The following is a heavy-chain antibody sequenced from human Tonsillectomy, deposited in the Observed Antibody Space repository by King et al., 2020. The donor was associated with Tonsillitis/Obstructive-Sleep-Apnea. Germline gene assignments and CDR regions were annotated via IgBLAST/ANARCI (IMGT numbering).Heavy chain of an antibody. Sequence: VQLVESGAEVKKPGASVKVSCKASGYSFTSYGITWVRQAPGQGLEWMGWISAYNGNTNYAQNFQGRVTMTTDTSTDTAYMELRSLRSDDTAVYYCARVGYDNSGYFSGHDYWGQGTLVTVSS. CDR2: ISAYNGNT. V-gene: IGHV1-18*01. CDR1: GYSFTSYG. CDR3: ARVGYDNSGYFSGHDY. J-gene: IGHJ4*02. D-gene: IGHD3-22*01.